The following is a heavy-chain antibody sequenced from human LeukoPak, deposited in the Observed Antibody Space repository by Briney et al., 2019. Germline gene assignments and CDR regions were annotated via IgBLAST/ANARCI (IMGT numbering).Heavy chain of an antibody. V-gene: IGHV4-39*01. CDR3: ARLSGAAKVYYFDY. CDR1: GGSISSSSYY. J-gene: IGHJ4*02. CDR2: IYYSGST. Sequence: SETLSLTCTVSGGSISSSSYYWGWIRQPPGKGLEWIGSIYYSGSTYYNPSLKSRVTISVDTSMNQFSLKLSSVTAADTAVYYCARLSGAAKVYYFDYWGQGTLVTVSS. D-gene: IGHD5-18*01.